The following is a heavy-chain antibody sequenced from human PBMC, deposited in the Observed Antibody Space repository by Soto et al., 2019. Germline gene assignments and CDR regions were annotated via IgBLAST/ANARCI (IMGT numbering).Heavy chain of an antibody. Sequence: PSEPLSLTCAVSGYSISSGYYWGWIRQPPGKGLEWIGSIYHSGSTYYNPSLKSRVTISVDTSKNQFSLKLSSVTVADTAVYYCARGKYDFWSGYYFGEGYNWFDPWGQGTLVTVSS. V-gene: IGHV4-38-2*01. CDR2: IYHSGST. D-gene: IGHD3-3*01. CDR1: GYSISSGYY. J-gene: IGHJ5*02. CDR3: ARGKYDFWSGYYFGEGYNWFDP.